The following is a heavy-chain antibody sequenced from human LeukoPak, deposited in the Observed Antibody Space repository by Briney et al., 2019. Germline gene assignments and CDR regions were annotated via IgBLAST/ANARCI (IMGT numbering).Heavy chain of an antibody. J-gene: IGHJ4*02. D-gene: IGHD2/OR15-2a*01. CDR1: GFTFSSYA. Sequence: GGSLRLSCAASGFTFSSYAMTWIRQAPGKGLEWVSSISGSGGSTYYADSVKGRFTISRDSSRNTLYLQMNSLRAEDTAVYYCAKGPLLWNWGQGTLVTVSS. CDR2: ISGSGGST. CDR3: AKGPLLWN. V-gene: IGHV3-23*01.